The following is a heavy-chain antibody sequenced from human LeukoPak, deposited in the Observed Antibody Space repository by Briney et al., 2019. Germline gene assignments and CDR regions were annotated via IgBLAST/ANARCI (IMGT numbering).Heavy chain of an antibody. D-gene: IGHD5-12*01. V-gene: IGHV1-18*01. CDR2: ISAYNGNT. J-gene: IGHJ6*02. CDR3: ARGHSGYDLFFDYGMDV. Sequence: SVKVSCKAAGYTFTSYGISWVRQAPGQGHEWMGWISAYNGNTNYAQKLQGRVTMTTDTATSKAYMELRSLRSDDTAVYYCARGHSGYDLFFDYGMDVWGQGTTVTVSS. CDR1: GYTFTSYG.